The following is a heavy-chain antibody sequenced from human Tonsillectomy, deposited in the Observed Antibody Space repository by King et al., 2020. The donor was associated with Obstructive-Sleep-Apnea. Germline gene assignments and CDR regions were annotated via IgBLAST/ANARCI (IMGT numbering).Heavy chain of an antibody. J-gene: IGHJ3*01. CDR2: IFHGEST. D-gene: IGHD5-24*01. Sequence: QLQESGPGLVKPSGTLHLTCDVSGASISSPNWWSWVRQAPGKGLEWIGEIFHGESTDYSPSLKSRVTMSVDKSKNQFSLNLTSVTAADTAVYYCARKSGMAPGDGFDVWGHGTKVSVSS. V-gene: IGHV4-4*02. CDR3: ARKSGMAPGDGFDV. CDR1: GASISSPNW.